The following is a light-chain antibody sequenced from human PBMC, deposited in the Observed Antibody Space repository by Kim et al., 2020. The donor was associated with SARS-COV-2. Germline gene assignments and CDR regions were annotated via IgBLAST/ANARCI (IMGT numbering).Light chain of an antibody. CDR2: TAS. Sequence: DIQMTQSPSSLSASIGDRVTITCRASQGISSWLAWYQQKPEKAPKRLIYTASSLESGVPSRFSGSGSGTEFTLTISSLQPDDFATYYCQQYDSYPLTFGQGTKVDIK. CDR1: QGISSW. J-gene: IGKJ1*01. V-gene: IGKV1-5*03. CDR3: QQYDSYPLT.